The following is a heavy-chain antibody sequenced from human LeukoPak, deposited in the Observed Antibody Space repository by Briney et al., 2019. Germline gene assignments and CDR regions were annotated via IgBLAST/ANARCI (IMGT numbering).Heavy chain of an antibody. CDR2: MNPNSGNT. D-gene: IGHD6-13*01. CDR1: GYTFTSYD. CDR3: ARDSSAAADTFDY. V-gene: IGHV1-8*01. J-gene: IGHJ4*02. Sequence: ASVKVSCKASGYTFTSYDINWVRQATGQGLEWMGWMNPNSGNTGYAQKFQGRVTMTRNTSISTAYMELSSLRSEDTAVYYCARDSSAAADTFDYWGQGTLVTVSS.